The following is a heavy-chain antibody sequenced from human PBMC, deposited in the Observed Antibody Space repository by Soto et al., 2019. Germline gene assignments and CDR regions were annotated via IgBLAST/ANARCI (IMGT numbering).Heavy chain of an antibody. D-gene: IGHD4-17*01. J-gene: IGHJ4*02. CDR2: IYHSGST. CDR1: GGSISSGGYS. V-gene: IGHV4-30-2*01. CDR3: ARGMTTVTTIDY. Sequence: PSETLSLTCAVSGGSISSGGYSWSWIRQPPGKGLEWIGYIYHSGSTYYNPSLKSRVTISVDRSKNQFSLKLSSVTAADTAVYYCARGMTTVTTIDYWGQGTLVPSPQ.